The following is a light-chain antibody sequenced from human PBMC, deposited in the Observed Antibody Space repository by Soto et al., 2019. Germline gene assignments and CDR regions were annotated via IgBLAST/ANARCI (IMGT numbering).Light chain of an antibody. V-gene: IGKV1-5*01. CDR3: QQYGSFSPIT. Sequence: DIQMTQSPSTLTASVGDRVTITCRASRSMSNWLAWYQQRPGIAPKLLIFDASILQSGVPSRFSGSGSGTEFTLSISRLQTDDFATYYCQQYGSFSPITFGGGTKVEI. CDR1: RSMSNW. CDR2: DAS. J-gene: IGKJ4*01.